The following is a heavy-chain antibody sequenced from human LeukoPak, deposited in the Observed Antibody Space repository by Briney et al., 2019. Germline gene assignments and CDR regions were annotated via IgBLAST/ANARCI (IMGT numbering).Heavy chain of an antibody. CDR1: GGSISSSSYY. CDR3: ARVPSRGIAVAGTLDY. V-gene: IGHV4-39*07. J-gene: IGHJ4*02. D-gene: IGHD6-19*01. Sequence: MSSETLSLTCTVSGGSISSSSYYWGWIRQPPGKGLEWIGSIYYSGSTYYNPSLKSRVTISVDTSKNQFSLKLSSVTAADTAVYYCARVPSRGIAVAGTLDYWGQGTLVTVSS. CDR2: IYYSGST.